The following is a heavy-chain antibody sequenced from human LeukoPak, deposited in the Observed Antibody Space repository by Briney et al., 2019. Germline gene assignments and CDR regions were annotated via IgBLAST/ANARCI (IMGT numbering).Heavy chain of an antibody. V-gene: IGHV4-39*07. CDR1: GGSISSSSYY. D-gene: IGHD2-2*01. Sequence: SETLSLTCTVSGGSISSSSYYWGWIRQPPGKGLEWIGSLYYSGSTYYNPSLKSRVTISVDTSKNQFSLKLSSVTAADTAVYYCARSYCSSISCYRYYFDYWGQGTLVTVSS. CDR3: ARSYCSSISCYRYYFDY. CDR2: LYYSGST. J-gene: IGHJ4*02.